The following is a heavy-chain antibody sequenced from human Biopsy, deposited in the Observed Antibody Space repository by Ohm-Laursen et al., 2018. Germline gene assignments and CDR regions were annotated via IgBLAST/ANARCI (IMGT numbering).Heavy chain of an antibody. CDR3: VRGYSSSWSGYLDH. Sequence: SLRLSCAASGITFADYALHWVRQAPGKGLERVSGISWNRGSVGYADSVKGRFTISRDNAKNSLFLQMNSLTTEDTALYYCVRGYSSSWSGYLDHWGQGTLVTVSS. V-gene: IGHV3-9*01. CDR1: GITFADYA. J-gene: IGHJ4*02. D-gene: IGHD3-3*01. CDR2: ISWNRGSV.